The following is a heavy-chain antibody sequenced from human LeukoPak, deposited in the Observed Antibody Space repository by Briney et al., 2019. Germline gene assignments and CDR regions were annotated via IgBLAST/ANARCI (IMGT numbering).Heavy chain of an antibody. J-gene: IGHJ4*02. D-gene: IGHD6-6*01. CDR1: GFTFSSYA. Sequence: PGGSLRLSCAASGFTFSSYAMCWVCQAPGKGLEWVSAISGSGGSTYYADSVKGRFTISRDNSKNTLYLQMNSLRAEDTAVYYCAKDLIAARGTFDYWGQGTLVTDSS. V-gene: IGHV3-23*01. CDR2: ISGSGGST. CDR3: AKDLIAARGTFDY.